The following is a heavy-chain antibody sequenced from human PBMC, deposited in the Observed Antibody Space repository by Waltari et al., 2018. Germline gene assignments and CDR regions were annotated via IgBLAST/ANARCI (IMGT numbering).Heavy chain of an antibody. D-gene: IGHD5-18*01. CDR1: GYTFTDDY. V-gene: IGHV1-2*02. Sequence: QVQLVQSGAEVKKPGASVKVSCKASGYTFTDDYINWVRQAPGQGLEWMGWINPNSGGTNYAQKLQGRVTMTRDTSISTSYMELSRLGSDDTAVYYCATGLKIGGYTYGYIYWGQGTVVIVSS. CDR3: ATGLKIGGYTYGYIY. J-gene: IGHJ4*02. CDR2: INPNSGGT.